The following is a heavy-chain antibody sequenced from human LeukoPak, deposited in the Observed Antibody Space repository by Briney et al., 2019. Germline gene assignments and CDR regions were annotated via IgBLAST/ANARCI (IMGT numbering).Heavy chain of an antibody. Sequence: PSETLSLTCTVSGGSISSSSYYWGWIRQPPGKGLEWIGSIYYSGSTYYNPSLKSRVTISVDTSKNQFSLKLSSVTAADTAVYYCARVFNWGDFDYWGQGTLVTVSS. D-gene: IGHD7-27*01. CDR3: ARVFNWGDFDY. CDR2: IYYSGST. J-gene: IGHJ4*02. CDR1: GGSISSSSYY. V-gene: IGHV4-39*07.